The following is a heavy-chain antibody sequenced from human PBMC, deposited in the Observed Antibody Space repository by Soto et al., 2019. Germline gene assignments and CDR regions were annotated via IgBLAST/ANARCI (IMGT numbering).Heavy chain of an antibody. J-gene: IGHJ4*02. D-gene: IGHD4-17*01. CDR1: GFTFSRYA. V-gene: IGHV3-23*01. Sequence: GSLRLSWAAYGFTFSRYAMSWVRQAPGKGLEWVSAISGSVGSTYYADSVKGRFTIFIDNHKNTPYLQMNSLRAEDTAVYYCAKEHDYGGNLDYWGQGILVTVSS. CDR3: AKEHDYGGNLDY. CDR2: ISGSVGST.